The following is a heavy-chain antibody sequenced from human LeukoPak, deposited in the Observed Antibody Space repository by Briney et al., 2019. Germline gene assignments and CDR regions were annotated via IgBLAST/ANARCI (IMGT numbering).Heavy chain of an antibody. V-gene: IGHV3-23*01. Sequence: GGSLRLSCAASGFTFSSYAMSWVRQAPAKGLEWVSGISGSGGSTYYADSVKGRFTISRDNSKNTLYLQMNSLRAEDTAVYYCAKDQVWIVVGSFDYWGQGTLVTVSS. CDR2: ISGSGGST. J-gene: IGHJ4*02. D-gene: IGHD3-22*01. CDR3: AKDQVWIVVGSFDY. CDR1: GFTFSSYA.